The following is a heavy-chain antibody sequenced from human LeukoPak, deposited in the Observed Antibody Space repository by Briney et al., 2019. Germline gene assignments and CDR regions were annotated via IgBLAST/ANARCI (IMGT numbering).Heavy chain of an antibody. Sequence: ASVKVSCKASGYTFTSYYMHWVRQAPGQGLEWMGWMNPNSGNTGYAQKFQGRVTMTRDTSISTAYMELSRLRSDDTAVYYCARARYSSGWYKVVYWGQGTLVTVSS. J-gene: IGHJ4*02. CDR1: GYTFTSYY. CDR2: MNPNSGNT. D-gene: IGHD6-19*01. CDR3: ARARYSSGWYKVVY. V-gene: IGHV1-2*02.